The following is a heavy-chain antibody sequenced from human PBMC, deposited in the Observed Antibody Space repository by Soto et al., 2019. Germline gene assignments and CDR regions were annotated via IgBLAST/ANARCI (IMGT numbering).Heavy chain of an antibody. J-gene: IGHJ5*02. V-gene: IGHV4-31*03. Sequence: SETLSLTCTVSGGSISSGGYYWSWIRQHPGKGLEWIGYIYYSGSTYYNPSLKSRVTISVDTSKNQFSLKLSSVTAADTAVYYCARGREVVAARGVFRWFDPWGQGTLVTVSS. CDR1: GGSISSGGYY. D-gene: IGHD2-15*01. CDR2: IYYSGST. CDR3: ARGREVVAARGVFRWFDP.